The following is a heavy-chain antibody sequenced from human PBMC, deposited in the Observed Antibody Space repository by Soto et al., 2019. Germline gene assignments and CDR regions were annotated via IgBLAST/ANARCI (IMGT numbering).Heavy chain of an antibody. CDR3: ARASITMIVVVITDAFDI. J-gene: IGHJ3*02. D-gene: IGHD3-22*01. CDR2: IIPIFGTA. CDR1: GGTFSSYA. Sequence: ASVKVSCKASGGTFSSYAISWVRQAPGQGLEWMGGIIPIFGTANYAQKFQGRVTITADESTSTAYMELSSLRSEDTAAYYCARASITMIVVVITDAFDIWGQGTMVTVS. V-gene: IGHV1-69*13.